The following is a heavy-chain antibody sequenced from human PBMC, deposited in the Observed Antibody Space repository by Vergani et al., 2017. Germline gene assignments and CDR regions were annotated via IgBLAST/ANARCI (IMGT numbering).Heavy chain of an antibody. CDR3: TRHGPCGDGACLHFDH. CDR2: INPIDSKI. CDR1: ESSFISNE. Sequence: EVQLVQSGAEVKKPGESLKISCKYSESSFISNEIAWVRQMSGKGLQWMGNINPIDSKIAYSPSFQGQAIMSLEKSITTAYLQWRSRKASDTAIYYCTRHGPCGDGACLHFDHWGQGTQVTVSA. V-gene: IGHV5-51*01. D-gene: IGHD2-21*01. J-gene: IGHJ4*02.